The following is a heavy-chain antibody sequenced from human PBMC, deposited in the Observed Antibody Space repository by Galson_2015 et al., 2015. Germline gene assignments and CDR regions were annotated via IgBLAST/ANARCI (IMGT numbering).Heavy chain of an antibody. J-gene: IGHJ6*02. CDR2: IWYDGSTK. CDR3: ARERRSTIVRGVIGYGMDV. V-gene: IGHV3-33*01. Sequence: GLEWVAFIWYDGSTKYYVDSVKGRFTISRDNSKNTLYLHMNSLRAEDTAVYYCARERRSTIVRGVIGYGMDVWGQGTTVTVSS. D-gene: IGHD3-10*01.